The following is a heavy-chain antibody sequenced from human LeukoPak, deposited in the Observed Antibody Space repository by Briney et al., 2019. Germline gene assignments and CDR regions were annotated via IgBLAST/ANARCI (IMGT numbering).Heavy chain of an antibody. V-gene: IGHV3-7*01. CDR2: IKQDGSEK. D-gene: IGHD2-2*01. CDR1: GFSFSRFW. Sequence: GGSLRLSCAASGFSFSRFWMSWVRQAPGKGLEWVAKIKQDGSEKHYVDSVKGRFTISRDNAKNSLFLQMNSLRAEDTAVYYCARYGCSYTSCYFVDPWGGGTLVTVSS. CDR3: ARYGCSYTSCYFVDP. J-gene: IGHJ5*02.